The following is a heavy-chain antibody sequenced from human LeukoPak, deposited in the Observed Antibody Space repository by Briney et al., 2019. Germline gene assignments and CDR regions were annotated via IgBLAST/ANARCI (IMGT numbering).Heavy chain of an antibody. D-gene: IGHD6-13*01. CDR1: GFTFSSYG. J-gene: IGHJ3*02. Sequence: GGSLRLSCAASGFTFSSYGMHWVRQAPGKGLEWVAFIRYDGSNKYYADSVKGRFTISRDNSKNTLYLQMNSLRAEDTAVYYCARARSSTGAFDIWAKGQWSPSLQ. V-gene: IGHV3-30*02. CDR3: ARARSSTGAFDI. CDR2: IRYDGSNK.